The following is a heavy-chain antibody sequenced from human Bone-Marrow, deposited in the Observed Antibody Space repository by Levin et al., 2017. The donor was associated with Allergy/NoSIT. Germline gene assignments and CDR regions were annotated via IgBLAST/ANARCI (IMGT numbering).Heavy chain of an antibody. V-gene: IGHV3-21*01. CDR3: ASRSSPSLKD. CDR2: ISSSSSYI. Sequence: GGSLRLSCVASGFTFSSHAMIWFRQAPGKGLEWVSSISSSSSYIYYADSVKGRFTISRDNAKNSLYLQMNSLRAEDTAVYYCASRSSPSLKDWGQGTLVTVSS. J-gene: IGHJ4*02. CDR1: GFTFSSHA. D-gene: IGHD6-6*01.